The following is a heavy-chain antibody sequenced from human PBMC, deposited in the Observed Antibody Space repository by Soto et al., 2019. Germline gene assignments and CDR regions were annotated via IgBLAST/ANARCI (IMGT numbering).Heavy chain of an antibody. CDR3: ARERADPPIAH. V-gene: IGHV3-21*01. Sequence: EVQLVESGGGLVKPGESLRLSCAASGFSFSTYSMDWVRQAPGKGLEWVSSISDSGSYKYYADSVKGRFSISRDNAQNSLYLQMNSLRVEDTGAYYCARERADPPIAHWGQGTLVTVSS. D-gene: IGHD2-15*01. J-gene: IGHJ4*02. CDR2: ISDSGSYK. CDR1: GFSFSTYS.